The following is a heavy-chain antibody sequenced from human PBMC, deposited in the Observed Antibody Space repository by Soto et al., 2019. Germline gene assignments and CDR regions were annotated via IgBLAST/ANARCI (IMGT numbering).Heavy chain of an antibody. CDR1: GGSIMSPGYY. D-gene: IGHD1-1*01. CDR2: IQNSGIT. CDR3: VSALERRAGNISAWIIDS. J-gene: IGHJ4*02. Sequence: QVYLQESGPGLVKPSQTLSLTCTVSGGSIMSPGYYWTWIRQHPGMGLEWIGHIQNSGITRYNPATKSRIAISISASKAYFSLTIPSLTTGDTAVFYCVSALERRAGNISAWIIDSWCQGTLVSVSS. V-gene: IGHV4-31*03.